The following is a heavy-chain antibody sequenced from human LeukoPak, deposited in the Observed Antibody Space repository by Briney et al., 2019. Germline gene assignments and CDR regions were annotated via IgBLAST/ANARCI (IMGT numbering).Heavy chain of an antibody. D-gene: IGHD3-22*01. CDR3: VRETYDSSELHAFDI. Sequence: SETLSLTCTVSGGSISSYYWIWIRQPAGKGLEGIGRLYTCGCTNYNPSLKSRVTMSVDTSKNQFSLKLSSVTAADTAVYYCVRETYDSSELHAFDIWGQGTMVTVSS. V-gene: IGHV4-4*07. CDR2: LYTCGCT. CDR1: GGSISSYY. J-gene: IGHJ3*02.